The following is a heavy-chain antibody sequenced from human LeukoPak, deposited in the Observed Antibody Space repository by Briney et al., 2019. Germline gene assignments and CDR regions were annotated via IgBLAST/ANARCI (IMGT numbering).Heavy chain of an antibody. Sequence: PSETLSLTCTVSGGSISSSSYYWGWIRQPPGKGLEWIGSIYYSGSTYYNPSLKSRVTISVDTSKNQFSLKLSSVTAADTAVYYCARDGGFEYYFDYWGQGTLVTVSS. V-gene: IGHV4-39*07. CDR2: IYYSGST. CDR3: ARDGGFEYYFDY. CDR1: GGSISSSSYY. D-gene: IGHD3-10*01. J-gene: IGHJ4*02.